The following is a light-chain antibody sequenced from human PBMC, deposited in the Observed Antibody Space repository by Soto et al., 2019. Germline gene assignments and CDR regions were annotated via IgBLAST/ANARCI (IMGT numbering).Light chain of an antibody. CDR1: QSISSW. Sequence: DIQMTQSPSTLSASVGDRVSITCRASQSISSWLAWYQQKPGKAPKLLIYKASTLKSGVPSRFSGSGSGTEFTLTISSLQPDDFATYYCQQLNTYPHTFGGGTKVDIK. CDR3: QQLNTYPHT. J-gene: IGKJ4*01. V-gene: IGKV1-5*03. CDR2: KAS.